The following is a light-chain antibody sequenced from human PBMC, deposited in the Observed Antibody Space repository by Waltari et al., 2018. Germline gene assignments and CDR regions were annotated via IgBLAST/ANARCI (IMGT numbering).Light chain of an antibody. CDR2: GVS. V-gene: IGLV2-8*01. CDR1: SRDVGAYDS. CDR3: SSYTGTSYV. J-gene: IGLJ1*01. Sequence: QSALTQPPSASGSLGQSVTISCTGTSRDVGAYDSVSWFQPHPGKAPKLIIWGVSKRPSGVPGRFSGSKSGNTASLTVSGLQSEDEADYYCSSYTGTSYVFGPGTQVTVL.